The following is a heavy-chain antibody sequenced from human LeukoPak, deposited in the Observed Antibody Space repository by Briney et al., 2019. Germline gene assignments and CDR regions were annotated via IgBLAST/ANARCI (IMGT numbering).Heavy chain of an antibody. CDR3: AGSPWGSYHL. J-gene: IGHJ5*02. D-gene: IGHD3-16*02. Sequence: PSETLSLTCTVSGGSISSYYWSWIRQPPGKGLEWIGYIYYSGSTNYNPSLKSRVTISVDTSKNQFSLKLSSVTAADTAVYYCAGSPWGSYHLWGQGTLVTVSS. CDR2: IYYSGST. V-gene: IGHV4-59*01. CDR1: GGSISSYY.